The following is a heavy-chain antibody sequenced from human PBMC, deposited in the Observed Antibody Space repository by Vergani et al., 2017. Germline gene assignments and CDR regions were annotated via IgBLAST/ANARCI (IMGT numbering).Heavy chain of an antibody. D-gene: IGHD2-15*01. V-gene: IGHV1-18*04. CDR2: INAYNGNT. J-gene: IGHJ4*02. CDR1: GYTFTGYY. CDR3: ARDSRVVVAATGVDY. Sequence: QVQLVQSGAEVKKPGASVKVSCKASGYTFTGYYMHWVRQAPGQGLEWMGWINAYNGNTNYAQKLQGRVTMTTDTSTSTAYMELRSLRSDDTAVYYCARDSRVVVAATGVDYWGQGTLVTVSS.